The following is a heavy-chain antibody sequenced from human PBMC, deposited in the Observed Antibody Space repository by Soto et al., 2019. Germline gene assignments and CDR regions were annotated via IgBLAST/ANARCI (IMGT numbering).Heavy chain of an antibody. D-gene: IGHD5-12*01. CDR3: ARDAEMATTTGDI. CDR2: ITSSGTM. V-gene: IGHV3-48*03. CDR1: GFTFSIYE. J-gene: IGHJ3*02. Sequence: EEQLVESGGGLVQPGGSLTLSCAASGFTFSIYEMNWVRQAPGKGLEWVSYITSSGTMYYADSVKGRFTISRDNAKNSLYLQMNSLRAEDTVVYYCARDAEMATTTGDIWGQGTMVTVSS.